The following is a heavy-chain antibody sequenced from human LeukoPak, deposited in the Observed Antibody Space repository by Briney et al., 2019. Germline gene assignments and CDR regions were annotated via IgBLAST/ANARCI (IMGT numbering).Heavy chain of an antibody. Sequence: GGSLRLSCAASGFTFSSYAMSWVRQAPGKGLEWVSAISGSGGSTYYADSVKGRFTISRDNSKNTLYLQMNSLRAEDTAVYYCANAYCSSTSCSDYRGQGTLVTVSS. CDR1: GFTFSSYA. CDR3: ANAYCSSTSCSDY. CDR2: ISGSGGST. V-gene: IGHV3-23*01. D-gene: IGHD2-2*01. J-gene: IGHJ4*02.